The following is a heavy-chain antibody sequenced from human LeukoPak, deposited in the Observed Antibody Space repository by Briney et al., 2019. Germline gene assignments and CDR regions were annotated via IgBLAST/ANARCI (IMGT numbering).Heavy chain of an antibody. D-gene: IGHD6-19*01. J-gene: IGHJ4*02. V-gene: IGHV1-18*01. Sequence: ASVKVSCKASGYTFTNYGFSWVRQAPGHGLEWMGWISAYNGNTNYVQKLQGRVTMTTDTSTSTAYMELRSLRFDDTAVYYCARDGGITVAADDYWGLGTLVTVSS. CDR1: GYTFTNYG. CDR3: ARDGGITVAADDY. CDR2: ISAYNGNT.